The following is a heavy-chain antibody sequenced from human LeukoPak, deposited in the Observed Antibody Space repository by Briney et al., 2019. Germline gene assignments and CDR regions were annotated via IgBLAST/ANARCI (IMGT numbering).Heavy chain of an antibody. Sequence: GGSLRLSCAASGFTFSSYAMHWVRQAPGKGLEWVAVISYDGSNKYYADSVKGRFTISRDNSKNTLYLQMNSLRAEDTAVYYCARDSVVVVITKGDYWGQGTLVTVSS. J-gene: IGHJ4*02. CDR1: GFTFSSYA. CDR3: ARDSVVVVITKGDY. V-gene: IGHV3-30-3*01. CDR2: ISYDGSNK. D-gene: IGHD3-22*01.